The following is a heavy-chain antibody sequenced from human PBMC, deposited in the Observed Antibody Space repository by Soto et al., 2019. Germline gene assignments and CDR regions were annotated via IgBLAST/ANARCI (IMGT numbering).Heavy chain of an antibody. J-gene: IGHJ4*02. Sequence: PSETLSLTCAVYGGSFSGYYWSWIRQPPGKGLEWIGEINHSGSTNYNPSLGGRVSISVDTSKIQFSLKLNSVTAADTAVFYCAGLFPYVSSGYHLKYLGQATLVTVPS. D-gene: IGHD3-22*01. V-gene: IGHV4-34*01. CDR2: INHSGST. CDR3: AGLFPYVSSGYHLKY. CDR1: GGSFSGYY.